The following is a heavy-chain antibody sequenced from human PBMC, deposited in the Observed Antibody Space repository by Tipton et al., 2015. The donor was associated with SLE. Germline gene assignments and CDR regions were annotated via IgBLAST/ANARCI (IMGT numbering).Heavy chain of an antibody. D-gene: IGHD6-13*01. J-gene: IGHJ4*02. CDR3: AGAGYSSNYYVDY. Sequence: TLSLTCAVYGGSFSGYYWRWIRQPPGKGLEWIGEVNHSGSTNYNPSLKNRATISVDTSKNQFSLKLTSMTAADTAVYYCAGAGYSSNYYVDYWGLGTLVTVSS. CDR2: VNHSGST. V-gene: IGHV4-34*01. CDR1: GGSFSGYY.